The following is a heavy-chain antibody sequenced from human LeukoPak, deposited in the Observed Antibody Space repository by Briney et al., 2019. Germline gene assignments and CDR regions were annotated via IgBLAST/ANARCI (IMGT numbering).Heavy chain of an antibody. CDR3: ARSLDYYGSGSYSDYYYGMDV. D-gene: IGHD3-10*01. CDR2: INPSGGST. V-gene: IGHV1-46*01. CDR1: GYTFTSYY. Sequence: GASVKVSCKASGYTFTSYYMHWVRQAPGQGVEWMGIINPSGGSTSYEQKFQGRVTITRDTSTSTVYMELSSLRSEDTAVYYCARSLDYYGSGSYSDYYYGMDVWGQGTTVTVSS. J-gene: IGHJ6*02.